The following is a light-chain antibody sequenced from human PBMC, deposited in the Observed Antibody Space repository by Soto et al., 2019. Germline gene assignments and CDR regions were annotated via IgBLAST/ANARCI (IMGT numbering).Light chain of an antibody. J-gene: IGLJ3*02. CDR1: TSDIGRYAH. CDR2: NVT. Sequence: QSALTQPASVSGSPGQSITISCTGTTSDIGRYAHVSWYQQHPGKAPKLVIINVTDRPSGTSDRFYGSKSGNTASLTISGLQPEDEADYHCISYAGRNSWVFGGGTKLTVL. V-gene: IGLV2-14*03. CDR3: ISYAGRNSWV.